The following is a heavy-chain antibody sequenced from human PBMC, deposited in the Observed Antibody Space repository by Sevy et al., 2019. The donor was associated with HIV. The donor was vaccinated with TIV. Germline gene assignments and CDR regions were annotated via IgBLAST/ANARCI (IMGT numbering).Heavy chain of an antibody. Sequence: GGSLRLSCAASGFTFSSYAMSWVRPAPGKGLEWVSAVRGSGGSTHYADSVKGRFTISRDNSKNTLYLQMNSLRAEDTAVYYCAKVPPYSGSYYQYFDYWGQGTLVTISS. D-gene: IGHD1-26*01. V-gene: IGHV3-23*01. CDR2: VRGSGGST. CDR1: GFTFSSYA. J-gene: IGHJ4*02. CDR3: AKVPPYSGSYYQYFDY.